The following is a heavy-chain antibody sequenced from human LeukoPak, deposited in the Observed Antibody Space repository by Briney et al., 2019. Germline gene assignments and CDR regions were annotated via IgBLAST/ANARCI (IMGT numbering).Heavy chain of an antibody. D-gene: IGHD3-9*01. CDR3: ARASPLDDILTGYLNY. Sequence: ASVKLSCKASGYTFTGYYINWVRHAPGQGLEWMGWINPYSGGTNYAQKFQGGVTMTRDTSISTAYMELSRLRSDDTAVYYCARASPLDDILTGYLNYWGQGTLVTVSS. J-gene: IGHJ4*02. CDR2: INPYSGGT. CDR1: GYTFTGYY. V-gene: IGHV1-2*02.